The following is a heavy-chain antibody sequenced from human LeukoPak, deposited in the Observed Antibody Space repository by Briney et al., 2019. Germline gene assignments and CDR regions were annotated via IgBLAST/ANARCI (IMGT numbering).Heavy chain of an antibody. CDR2: INHSGST. Sequence: SETLSLTCAVYGGSFSGYYWSWIRQPPGKGLEWIGEINHSGSTNYNPSLKSRVTISVDTSKNQFSLKLSSVTAADTAVYYCARVVPPYYYGSGSYYNVYAMDVWGQGTTVTVSS. CDR1: GGSFSGYY. D-gene: IGHD3-10*01. V-gene: IGHV4-34*01. CDR3: ARVVPPYYYGSGSYYNVYAMDV. J-gene: IGHJ6*02.